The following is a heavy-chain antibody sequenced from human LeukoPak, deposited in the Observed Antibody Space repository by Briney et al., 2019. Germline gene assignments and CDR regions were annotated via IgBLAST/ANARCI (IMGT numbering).Heavy chain of an antibody. CDR2: ISGSGGST. V-gene: IGHV3-23*01. J-gene: IGHJ4*02. Sequence: PGGSLRLSCAASGFTFSSYGMSWVRQAPGKGLEWVSAISGSGGSTYYADSVKGRFTISRDNAKNSLYLQMNSLRAEDTAVYYCARERELWEPNFDYWSQGTLVSVSS. D-gene: IGHD1-26*01. CDR1: GFTFSSYG. CDR3: ARERELWEPNFDY.